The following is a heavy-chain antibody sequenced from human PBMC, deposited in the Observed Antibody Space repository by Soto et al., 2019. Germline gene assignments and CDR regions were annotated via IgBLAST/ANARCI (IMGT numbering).Heavy chain of an antibody. CDR2: ITGSGGTT. CDR3: AKDGYSSSSWAFDC. V-gene: IGHV3-23*01. J-gene: IGHJ4*02. D-gene: IGHD6-13*01. CDR1: GFTFMSYS. Sequence: GGSLSLSCAASGFTFMSYSMSWVRQAPGKGLEWVSGITGSGGTTSYADSVKGRFTISRDNSKNTLYLQMNSLRAEDTAVYYCAKDGYSSSSWAFDCWGQGIQVTVSS.